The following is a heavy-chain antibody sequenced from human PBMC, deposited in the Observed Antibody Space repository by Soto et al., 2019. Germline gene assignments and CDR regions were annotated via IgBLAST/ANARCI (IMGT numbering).Heavy chain of an antibody. D-gene: IGHD2-21*02. CDR3: SRDLKVRGDSSDY. J-gene: IGHJ4*02. V-gene: IGHV3-33*01. CDR2: IWSDGSKK. Sequence: GGSLRLSCVASGFTFSSYGIHWVRQAPGKGLEWVAVIWSDGSKKYYADSVKGRFTISRDNSKNTLYLQMDSLRAEDTAVYYCSRDLKVRGDSSDYWCPGLLVTVSS. CDR1: GFTFSSYG.